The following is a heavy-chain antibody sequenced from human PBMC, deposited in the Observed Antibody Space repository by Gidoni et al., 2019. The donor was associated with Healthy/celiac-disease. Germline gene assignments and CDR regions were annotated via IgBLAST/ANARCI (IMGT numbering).Heavy chain of an antibody. J-gene: IGHJ3*02. CDR1: DFTFSSYS. Sequence: EVQLVESGGGLVKPGGSLRISCAASDFTFSSYSRNWVRQAPGKGLEWVSSIISSSSYIYYADSVKGRFTISRDNAKNSLYLQMNSLRAEDTAVYYCARTLGYYDSSGYPDAFDIWGQGTMVTVSS. CDR3: ARTLGYYDSSGYPDAFDI. CDR2: IISSSSYI. V-gene: IGHV3-21*01. D-gene: IGHD3-22*01.